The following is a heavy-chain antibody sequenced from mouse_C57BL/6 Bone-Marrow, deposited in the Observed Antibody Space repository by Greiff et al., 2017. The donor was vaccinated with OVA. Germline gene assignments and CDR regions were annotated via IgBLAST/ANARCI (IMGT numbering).Heavy chain of an antibody. CDR2: IWGGGST. Sequence: VHLVESGPGLVAPSQSLSITCTVSGFSLTSSGVDWVRQSPGKGLEWLGVIWGGGSTNYNSALMSRLSISKYNSKSQVFLKMNSLQTNDTAMYYCAIHGGWIPRFAYWGQGTLVTVSA. J-gene: IGHJ3*01. V-gene: IGHV2-9*01. CDR3: AIHGGWIPRFAY. D-gene: IGHD2-3*01. CDR1: GFSLTSSG.